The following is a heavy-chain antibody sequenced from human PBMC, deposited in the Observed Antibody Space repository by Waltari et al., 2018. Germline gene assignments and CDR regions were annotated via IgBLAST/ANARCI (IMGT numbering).Heavy chain of an antibody. CDR1: GGTFSSYA. D-gene: IGHD3-22*01. CDR3: ARLDGPYDSSGYYGY. V-gene: IGHV1-69*13. Sequence: QVQLVQSGAEVKKPGSSVKVSCKASGGTFSSYAISWVRQAPGQGLEWMGRSIPSCGTANYAQKFQGRVTITADKSTSTAYMELSSLRSEDTAVYYCARLDGPYDSSGYYGYWGQGTLVTVSS. CDR2: SIPSCGTA. J-gene: IGHJ4*02.